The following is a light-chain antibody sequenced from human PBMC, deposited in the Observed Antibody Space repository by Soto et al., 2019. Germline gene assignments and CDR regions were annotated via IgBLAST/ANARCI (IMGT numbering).Light chain of an antibody. CDR1: NIGSKS. J-gene: IGLJ2*01. Sequence: SSELTQPPSVSVAPGKTARITCGGTNIGSKSVHWYQQKPGQAPVLVIYYDSDRPSGIPERFSGSNSGNTATLTISRVEAGDEADYYCQVWDSSSDHVVFGGGTKLNVL. V-gene: IGLV3-21*04. CDR3: QVWDSSSDHVV. CDR2: YDS.